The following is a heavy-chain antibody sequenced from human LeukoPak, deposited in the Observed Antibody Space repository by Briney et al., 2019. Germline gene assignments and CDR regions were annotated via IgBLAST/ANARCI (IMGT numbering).Heavy chain of an antibody. D-gene: IGHD3-9*01. CDR2: IYYSGST. V-gene: IGHV4-59*12. J-gene: IGHJ6*03. Sequence: ETLPLTCTVSGGSISSYYWSWIRQPPGKGLEWIGYIYYSGSTNYNPSLKSRVTISVDTSKNQFSLKLSSVTAADTAVYYCAREVGYYDILTGYLEPYMDVWGKGTTVTVSS. CDR3: AREVGYYDILTGYLEPYMDV. CDR1: GGSISSYY.